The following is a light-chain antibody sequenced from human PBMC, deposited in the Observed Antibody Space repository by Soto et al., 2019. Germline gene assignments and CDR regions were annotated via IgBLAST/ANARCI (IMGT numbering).Light chain of an antibody. CDR2: AAS. CDR3: QKYNLAPWT. V-gene: IGKV1-27*01. J-gene: IGKJ1*01. Sequence: DIQMTQFPSSLSASVGDRVTITCRASQDIRTFLAWYQQRPGKVPKLLIYAASTLQSGVASRFSGSGSGTDFTLIISSLQPEDVATYYCQKYNLAPWTFGQGTKVDIK. CDR1: QDIRTF.